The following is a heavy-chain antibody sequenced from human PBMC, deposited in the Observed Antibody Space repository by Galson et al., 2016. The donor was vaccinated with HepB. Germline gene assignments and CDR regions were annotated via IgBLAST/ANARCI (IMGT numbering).Heavy chain of an antibody. V-gene: IGHV4-39*01. CDR1: DDSMSTSSPY. CDR3: AISPWPLLRY. Sequence: SETLSLTCTVADDSMSTSSPYWGWIRQPPGKGLEWIGTVYSGTTYYSPPPKSRVSMSVDTSKKQLSLTLTSVTAADTAVYYCAISPWPLLRYWGQGTLVTVSS. J-gene: IGHJ4*02. CDR2: VYSGTT.